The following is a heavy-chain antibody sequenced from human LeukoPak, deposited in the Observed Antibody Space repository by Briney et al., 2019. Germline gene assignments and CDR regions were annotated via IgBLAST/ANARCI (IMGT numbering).Heavy chain of an antibody. D-gene: IGHD4-17*01. J-gene: IGHJ3*02. CDR3: ASLTVTSDAFDI. CDR1: GGSISSSTYY. CDR2: IYYSGST. Sequence: SETLSLTCTVSGGSISSSTYYWGWIRQPPGKGLEWIGYIYYSGSTNYNPSLKSRLTISVDTSKNQFSLKLSSVTAADTAVYYCASLTVTSDAFDIWGQGTMVTVSS. V-gene: IGHV4-61*05.